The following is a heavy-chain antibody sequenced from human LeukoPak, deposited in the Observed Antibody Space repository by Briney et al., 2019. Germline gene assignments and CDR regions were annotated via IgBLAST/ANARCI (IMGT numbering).Heavy chain of an antibody. Sequence: PGGSLRLSCAASGFTFRSYAMTWVRQAPGKGLEWVSAFSATDGSAQYAESVEGRVTISRDTSKTTLFLQMNSLGAEDTAVYYCARAKIAAAGTGAFDVWGQGTLVTVSS. D-gene: IGHD6-13*01. CDR3: ARAKIAAAGTGAFDV. J-gene: IGHJ3*01. CDR1: GFTFRSYA. V-gene: IGHV3-23*01. CDR2: FSATDGSA.